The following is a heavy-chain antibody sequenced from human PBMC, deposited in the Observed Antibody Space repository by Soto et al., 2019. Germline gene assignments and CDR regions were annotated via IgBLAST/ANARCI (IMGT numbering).Heavy chain of an antibody. V-gene: IGHV3-33*01. CDR1: GFTFSSYG. J-gene: IGHJ4*02. Sequence: QVQLVESGGGVVQPGRSLRLSCAASGFTFSSYGMHWVRQAPGKGLEWVAVIWYDGSNKYYADSVKGRFTISRDNSKNTLYRQMNSLRAEDTAVYYCARDRETYSYGSRDFDYWGQGTLVTVSS. D-gene: IGHD5-18*01. CDR2: IWYDGSNK. CDR3: ARDRETYSYGSRDFDY.